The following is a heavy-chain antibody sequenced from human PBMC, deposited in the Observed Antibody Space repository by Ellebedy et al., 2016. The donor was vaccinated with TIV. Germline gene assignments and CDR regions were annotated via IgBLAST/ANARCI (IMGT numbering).Heavy chain of an antibody. CDR2: ISWNSGSI. V-gene: IGHV3-9*01. J-gene: IGHJ4*02. CDR1: GFTFDDYA. D-gene: IGHD1-26*01. Sequence: SLKISXAASGFTFDDYAMHWVRQAPGKGLEWVSGISWNSGSIDYADSVKGRFTISRDNAKNSLYLQMNSLRAEDTALYYCAKDSGSYLSSFDYWGQGTLVTVSS. CDR3: AKDSGSYLSSFDY.